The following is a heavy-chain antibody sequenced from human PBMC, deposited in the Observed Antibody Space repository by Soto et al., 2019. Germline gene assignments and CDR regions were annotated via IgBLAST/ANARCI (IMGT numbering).Heavy chain of an antibody. CDR2: IYYSGST. CDR1: GGSISSGGYY. CDR3: ARVPTVRGVRAHFDY. J-gene: IGHJ4*02. V-gene: IGHV4-31*03. Sequence: QVQLQESGPGLVKPSQTLSLTCTVSGGSISSGGYYWSWIRQHPGKGLEWIGYIYYSGSTYYNPSLKSRVTISVDTSKNQFSLKLSCVTAADTAVYYCARVPTVRGVRAHFDYWGQGTLVTVSS. D-gene: IGHD3-10*01.